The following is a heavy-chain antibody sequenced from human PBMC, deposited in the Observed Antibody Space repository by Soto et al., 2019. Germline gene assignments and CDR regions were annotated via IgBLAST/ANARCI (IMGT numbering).Heavy chain of an antibody. CDR3: ARAGGSGWYTDYGMDV. CDR1: GGTFSSYA. D-gene: IGHD6-19*01. Sequence: QVQLVQSGAEVKKPGSSVKVSCKASGGTFSSYAISWVRQAPGQGLEWMGGIIPIFGTANYAQKFQGRVTITADESTSTAYMERSSMRSEDTAVYYCARAGGSGWYTDYGMDVWGQGTTVTVSS. J-gene: IGHJ6*02. V-gene: IGHV1-69*12. CDR2: IIPIFGTA.